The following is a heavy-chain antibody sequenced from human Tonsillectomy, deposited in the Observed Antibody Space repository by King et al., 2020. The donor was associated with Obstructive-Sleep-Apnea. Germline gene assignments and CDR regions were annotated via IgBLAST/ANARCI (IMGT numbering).Heavy chain of an antibody. V-gene: IGHV3-30*04. J-gene: IGHJ4*02. CDR3: ARDRRYFDY. CDR2: SSSDGSNK. CDR1: GFTFSTYA. Sequence: QLVQSGGGVVQPGRSLRLSWAASGFTFSTYAMHWVRQAPGKGLEWVAVSSSDGSNKYYSDSVKGRFTIARDNSKNTLYLQMNSLRAEDTAVFYCARDRRYFDYWGQGTLVTVSS.